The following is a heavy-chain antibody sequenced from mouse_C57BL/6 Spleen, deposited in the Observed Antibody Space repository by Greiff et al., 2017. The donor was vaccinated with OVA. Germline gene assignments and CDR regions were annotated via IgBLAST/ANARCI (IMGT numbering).Heavy chain of an antibody. Sequence: EVKVEESGGGLVQPGGSLSLSCAASGFTFTDYYMSWVRQPPGKALEWLGFIRNKANGYTTEYSASVKGRFTISRDNSQSILYLQMNALRAEDSATYYCARYMDYDGFDYWGQGTTLTVSS. J-gene: IGHJ2*01. CDR3: ARYMDYDGFDY. CDR2: IRNKANGYTT. D-gene: IGHD2-4*01. V-gene: IGHV7-3*01. CDR1: GFTFTDYY.